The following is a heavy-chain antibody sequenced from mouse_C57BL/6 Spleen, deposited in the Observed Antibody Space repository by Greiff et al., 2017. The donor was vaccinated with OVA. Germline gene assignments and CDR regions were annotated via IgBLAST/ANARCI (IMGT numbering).Heavy chain of an antibody. CDR3: AINYGSSPLYYAMDY. J-gene: IGHJ4*01. V-gene: IGHV5-4*03. CDR1: GFTFSSYA. D-gene: IGHD1-1*01. CDR2: ISDGGSYT. Sequence: EVKLVESGGGLVKPGGSLKLSCAASGFTFSSYAMSWVRQTPEKRLEWVANISDGGSYTYYTDNVKGRFTISRDNAKNNLYLQMSQLKSEDTAMYYCAINYGSSPLYYAMDYWGQVTSGTVSS.